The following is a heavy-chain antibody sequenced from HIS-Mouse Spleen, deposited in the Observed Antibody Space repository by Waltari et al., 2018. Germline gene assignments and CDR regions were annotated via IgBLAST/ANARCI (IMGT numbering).Heavy chain of an antibody. J-gene: IGHJ2*01. Sequence: LQLQASGPGLVKPSETLSLTCTVSGGHISSSSYSWGWIRQPPGKGRVWIGSIYYSGSTYYNPSLKSRVTISVDTSKNQFSLKLSSVTAADTAVYYCAREIPYSSSWYDWYFDLWGRGTLVTVSS. CDR2: IYYSGST. D-gene: IGHD6-13*01. V-gene: IGHV4-39*07. CDR3: AREIPYSSSWYDWYFDL. CDR1: GGHISSSSYS.